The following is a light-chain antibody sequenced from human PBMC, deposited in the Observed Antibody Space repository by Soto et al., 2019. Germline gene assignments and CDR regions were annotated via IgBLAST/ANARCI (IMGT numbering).Light chain of an antibody. CDR3: QQYGSSPKT. V-gene: IGKV3-20*01. J-gene: IGKJ1*01. CDR1: QSVSSNY. Sequence: EIVLTQSPGTLSLSPGERASLSCRASQSVSSNYLAWYQQNPRQAPRLLIYGASRRATGIPDRFSGSGSGTDFTLTISRLEPEDFAVYYCQQYGSSPKTFGEGTKVDIK. CDR2: GAS.